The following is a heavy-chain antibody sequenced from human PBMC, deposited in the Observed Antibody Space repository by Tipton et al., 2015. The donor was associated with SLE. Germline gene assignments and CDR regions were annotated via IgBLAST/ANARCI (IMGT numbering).Heavy chain of an antibody. CDR1: GFTFSSYA. CDR3: ARDRSITIFGVVSRYYYYYMDV. D-gene: IGHD3-3*01. Sequence: SLRLSCAASGFTFSSYAMHWVRQAPGKGLEWVAVISYDGSNKYYADSVKGRFTISRDNSKNTLYLQMNSLRAEDTAVYYCARDRSITIFGVVSRYYYYYMDVWGKGTTVTVSS. CDR2: ISYDGSNK. J-gene: IGHJ6*03. V-gene: IGHV3-30-3*01.